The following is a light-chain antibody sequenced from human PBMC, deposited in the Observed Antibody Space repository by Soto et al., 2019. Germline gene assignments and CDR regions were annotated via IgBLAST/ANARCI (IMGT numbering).Light chain of an antibody. CDR2: GAS. Sequence: EIVMTQSPATLSVSPGERATLSCRASQSFSSNLAWYQQKPGQAPRLLIYGASTRATGVPARFSGSGSGTEFTLTISRLEPEDSAVYYCHQRSSWPLTFGGGTKVDIK. CDR3: HQRSSWPLT. CDR1: QSFSSN. V-gene: IGKV3-15*01. J-gene: IGKJ4*01.